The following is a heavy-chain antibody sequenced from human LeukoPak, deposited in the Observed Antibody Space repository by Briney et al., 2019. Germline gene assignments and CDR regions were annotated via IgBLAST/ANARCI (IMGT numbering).Heavy chain of an antibody. CDR2: ISSDGRDK. D-gene: IGHD3-10*01. CDR3: LSGSYYDY. Sequence: GRSLRLSCAASGFTFSNYGMHWVRQAPGKGLEWVAVISSDGRDKHCADSVKGRFTISRDNSKNTLYLQMNSLRAEDTALYYCLSGSYYDYWGQGTLVTVSS. J-gene: IGHJ4*02. CDR1: GFTFSNYG. V-gene: IGHV3-30*03.